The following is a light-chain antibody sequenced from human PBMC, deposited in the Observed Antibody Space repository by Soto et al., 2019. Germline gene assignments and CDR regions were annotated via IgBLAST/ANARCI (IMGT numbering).Light chain of an antibody. Sequence: DIQMTQSPFTLSASVGDRVTITCRASQSINARLAWHQQKPGKAPKVLIYDASNLESGVPSRFSGSGSGREFTLTINSLQPEDFATYYCQQTYSMPWTFGQGTKVDI. CDR2: DAS. V-gene: IGKV1-5*01. CDR1: QSINAR. CDR3: QQTYSMPWT. J-gene: IGKJ1*01.